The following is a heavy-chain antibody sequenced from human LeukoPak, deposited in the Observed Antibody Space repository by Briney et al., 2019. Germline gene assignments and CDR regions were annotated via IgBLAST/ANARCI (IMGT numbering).Heavy chain of an antibody. V-gene: IGHV1-18*04. Sequence: ASVKVSCKASGYTFTSYGINWVRQAPGQGLEWMGWISAYNDNTNYAQKLQGRVTMTTDTSTSTAYMELRSLRPDDTAVYYCARGLLGDYGMDVWGKGTTVTVSS. CDR2: ISAYNDNT. CDR1: GYTFTSYG. J-gene: IGHJ6*04. D-gene: IGHD5-18*01. CDR3: ARGLLGDYGMDV.